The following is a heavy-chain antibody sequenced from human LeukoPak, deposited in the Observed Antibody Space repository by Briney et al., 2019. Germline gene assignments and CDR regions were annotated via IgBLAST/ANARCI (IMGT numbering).Heavy chain of an antibody. J-gene: IGHJ6*03. CDR3: ARDPYSGSYGNYYYYFMDV. D-gene: IGHD1-26*01. CDR1: GFIVSSNY. CDR2: IYRSGST. V-gene: IGHV3-53*01. Sequence: GGSLRLSCAASGFIVSSNYMSWVRQAPGKGLEWVSVIYRSGSTYYADSVKGRFTISRDNAKNSLYLQMNSLRAEDTAVYYCARDPYSGSYGNYYYYFMDVWGKGTTVTISS.